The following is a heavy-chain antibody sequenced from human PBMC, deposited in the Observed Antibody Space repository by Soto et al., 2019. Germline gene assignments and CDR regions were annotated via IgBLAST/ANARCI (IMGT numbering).Heavy chain of an antibody. Sequence: SETLSLTCTVSGGSISSYYWSWIRQPPGKGLEWIGYIYYSGSTNYNPSLKSRVTISVDTSKNQFSLKLSSVTAADTAVYYCARDILKYWFDPWGQGTLVTVSS. CDR1: GGSISSYY. CDR2: IYYSGST. CDR3: ARDILKYWFDP. J-gene: IGHJ5*02. V-gene: IGHV4-59*01.